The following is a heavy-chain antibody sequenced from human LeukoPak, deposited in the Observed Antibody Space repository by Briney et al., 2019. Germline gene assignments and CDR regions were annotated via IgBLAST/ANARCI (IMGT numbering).Heavy chain of an antibody. CDR3: ARANYFDKSGEIDY. CDR2: IYYSGST. V-gene: IGHV4-31*03. D-gene: IGHD3-22*01. Sequence: TLSLTCTVSGGSISNSSYDWSWLRHHPGEAPEGIGYIYYSGSTYYNPSLQSRLTISIDTSTRQFSLKLTSVTAADTAVYYCARANYFDKSGEIDYWGQGTLVTVSS. J-gene: IGHJ4*02. CDR1: GGSISNSSYD.